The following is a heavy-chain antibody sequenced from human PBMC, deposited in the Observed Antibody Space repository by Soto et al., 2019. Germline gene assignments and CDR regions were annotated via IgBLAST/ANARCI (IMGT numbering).Heavy chain of an antibody. D-gene: IGHD3-16*01. Sequence: QVQLQESGPGLVKPSETLSLTCTVSGGSISSYYWSWIRQPPGKGLEWIGYIYYSGSPNYNPSLKSRVTMSVDTSKTQFSLKLSSVTASDTAVYYCASLWGWSVDYWGQGTLVTVSS. J-gene: IGHJ4*02. CDR2: IYYSGSP. V-gene: IGHV4-59*08. CDR1: GGSISSYY. CDR3: ASLWGWSVDY.